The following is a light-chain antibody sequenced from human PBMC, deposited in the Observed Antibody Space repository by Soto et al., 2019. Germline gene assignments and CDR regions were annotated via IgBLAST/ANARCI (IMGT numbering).Light chain of an antibody. CDR1: SSDVGGYNY. CDR2: EVS. V-gene: IGLV2-8*01. CDR3: ISYAGTAYV. Sequence: QSALTQPPSTSGSPGQSVTISCSGTSSDVGGYNYVSWYQQHPGKAPKLMIYEVSKRPSGVPDRFSGSKSGNTASLTVSGLQAEDEADDYGISYAGTAYVVGTGTKVTVL. J-gene: IGLJ1*01.